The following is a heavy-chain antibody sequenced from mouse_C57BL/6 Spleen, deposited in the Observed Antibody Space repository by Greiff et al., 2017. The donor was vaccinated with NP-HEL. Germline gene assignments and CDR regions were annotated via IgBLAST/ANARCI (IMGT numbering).Heavy chain of an antibody. CDR3: TTPYDGYSLDY. CDR1: GFNIKDDY. Sequence: EVKLQESGAELVRPGASVKLSCTASGFNIKDDYMHWVKQRPEQGLEWIGWIDPENGDTEYASKFQGKATITADTSSNTAYLQLSSLTSEDTAVYYCTTPYDGYSLDYWGQGTTLTVSS. V-gene: IGHV14-4*01. CDR2: IDPENGDT. J-gene: IGHJ2*01. D-gene: IGHD2-3*01.